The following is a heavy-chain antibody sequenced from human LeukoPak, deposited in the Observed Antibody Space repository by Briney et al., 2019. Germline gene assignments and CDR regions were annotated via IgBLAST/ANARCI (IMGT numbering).Heavy chain of an antibody. Sequence: GGSLRLSCAASGFTFSSYEMNWVRQAPGKGLEWVSVIYSGGSTYYADSVKGRFTISRDNSKSTLYLQMNSLRAEDTAVYYCARSSGSYYSPPDFDYWGQGTLVTVSS. CDR1: GFTFSSYE. CDR3: ARSSGSYYSPPDFDY. V-gene: IGHV3-53*01. J-gene: IGHJ4*02. D-gene: IGHD1-26*01. CDR2: IYSGGST.